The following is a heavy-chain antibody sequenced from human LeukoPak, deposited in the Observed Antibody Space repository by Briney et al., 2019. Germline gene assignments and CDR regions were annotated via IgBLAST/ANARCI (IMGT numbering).Heavy chain of an antibody. CDR1: GGSFSGYY. CDR3: ARISGYSSSWYIWFDP. D-gene: IGHD6-13*01. J-gene: IGHJ5*02. Sequence: SETLSLTCAVYGGSFSGYYWSWIRQPLGKGLEWIGEINHSGSTNYNPSLKSRVTISVDTSKNQFSLKLSSVTAADTAVYYCARISGYSSSWYIWFDPWGQGTLVTVSS. V-gene: IGHV4-34*01. CDR2: INHSGST.